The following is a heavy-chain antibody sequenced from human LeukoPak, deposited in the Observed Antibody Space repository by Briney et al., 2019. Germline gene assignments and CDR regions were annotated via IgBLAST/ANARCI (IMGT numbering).Heavy chain of an antibody. D-gene: IGHD4-23*01. J-gene: IGHJ4*02. Sequence: SETLSLTCTVSNGSISNSSYYWSWIRQPPGKGLEWIGYIYYSGSTNYNPSLKSRVTISVDTSKNQFSLKLSSVTAADTAVYYCARESPNSGYWGQGTLVTVSS. CDR3: ARESPNSGY. CDR1: NGSISNSSYY. V-gene: IGHV4-61*01. CDR2: IYYSGST.